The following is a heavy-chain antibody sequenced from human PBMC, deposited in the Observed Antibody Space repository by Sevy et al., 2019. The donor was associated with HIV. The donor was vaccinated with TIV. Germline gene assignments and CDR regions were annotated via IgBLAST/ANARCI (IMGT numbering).Heavy chain of an antibody. CDR3: AANYYDSSADAFDI. Sequence: SETLSLTCAVYGGSFSGYYWSWIRQPPGKGLEWIGEINHSGSTNYNPSLKSRVTISVDTSKNQFSVKLSCVTAADTAVYYCAANYYDSSADAFDIWGQGTMVTVSS. V-gene: IGHV4-34*01. J-gene: IGHJ3*02. D-gene: IGHD3-22*01. CDR1: GGSFSGYY. CDR2: INHSGST.